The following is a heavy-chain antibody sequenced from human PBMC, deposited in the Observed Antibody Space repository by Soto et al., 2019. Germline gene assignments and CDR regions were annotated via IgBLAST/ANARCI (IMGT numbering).Heavy chain of an antibody. CDR2: STDKAQGYST. CDR1: ELTLRATD. J-gene: IGHJ4*02. Sequence: SLRHSGAVSELTLRATDIDGFRRAPGKGLEWVGRSTDKAQGYSTEYAPTVKCRFTTSRYHSKNSMYLQMNSLNAEDPAVYYCVRTTYFSDSSGYTRCFDYWGQGTLVTVSS. D-gene: IGHD3-22*01. CDR3: VRTTYFSDSSGYTRCFDY. V-gene: IGHV3-72*01.